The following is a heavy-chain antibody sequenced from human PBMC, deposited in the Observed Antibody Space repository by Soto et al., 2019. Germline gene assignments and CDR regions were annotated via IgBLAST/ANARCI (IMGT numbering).Heavy chain of an antibody. CDR1: GGSFSDYY. CDR2: INHSGST. Sequence: ESLSVTCAIYGGSFSDYYWSWIRQRPGKGLEWIGEINHSGSTNYNPSLKSRVTMSVDTSKNQFSLRLNSVTAADTAVYYCARGADTALVRGYNWFDPWGQGTLVTVSS. V-gene: IGHV4-34*01. CDR3: ARGADTALVRGYNWFDP. D-gene: IGHD5-18*01. J-gene: IGHJ5*02.